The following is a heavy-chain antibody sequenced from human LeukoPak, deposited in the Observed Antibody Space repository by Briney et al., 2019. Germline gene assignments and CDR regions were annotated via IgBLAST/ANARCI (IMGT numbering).Heavy chain of an antibody. D-gene: IGHD2-2*01. Sequence: PGGSLRLSCAASGFTFSSNGMHWVRQAPGKGLDWVAVISYDGSNKYYADSVKGRFTISRDNSKNTLYLQMNSLRAEDTAVYYCAKGYCSSTSCYVDYWGQGTLVTVSS. CDR1: GFTFSSNG. J-gene: IGHJ4*02. CDR2: ISYDGSNK. CDR3: AKGYCSSTSCYVDY. V-gene: IGHV3-30*18.